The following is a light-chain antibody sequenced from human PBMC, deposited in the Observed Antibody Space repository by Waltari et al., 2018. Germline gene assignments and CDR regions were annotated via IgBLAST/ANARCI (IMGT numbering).Light chain of an antibody. CDR3: QPNYDTPRT. CDR2: ETS. CDR1: QTIDY. J-gene: IGKJ2*02. Sequence: QMTQSPSSLSASVGDRVTITCRASQTIDYLSRYQHKPGEAPKLLIYETSTLQSGVPTRFSGSKFGTTFILTISSLQPEDFATYFCQPNYDTPRTFGQGTKVDIK. V-gene: IGKV1-39*01.